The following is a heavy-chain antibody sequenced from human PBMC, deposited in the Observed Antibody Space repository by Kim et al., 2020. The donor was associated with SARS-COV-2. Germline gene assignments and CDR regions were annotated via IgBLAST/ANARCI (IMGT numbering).Heavy chain of an antibody. CDR3: AACGEDGMDV. Sequence: STIYYADSGKGRFTISRDNAKNSLYLQMNSLRAEDTAVYYCAACGEDGMDVWGQGTTVTVSS. J-gene: IGHJ6*02. CDR2: STI. V-gene: IGHV3-48*01. D-gene: IGHD3-10*01.